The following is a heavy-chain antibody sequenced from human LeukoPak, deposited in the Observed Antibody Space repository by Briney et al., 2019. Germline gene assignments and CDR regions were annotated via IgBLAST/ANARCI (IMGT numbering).Heavy chain of an antibody. V-gene: IGHV3-7*01. CDR1: GFTFSSYW. CDR3: ARDLLSAATDY. D-gene: IGHD2-15*01. Sequence: GGSLRLSCAASGFTFSSYWMSWVRQAPGKGLEWVANIKQDGSGKYYVDSVKGRFTISRDNAKNSLYLQMNSLRAEDTAVYYCARDLLSAATDYWGQGTLVTVSS. CDR2: IKQDGSGK. J-gene: IGHJ4*02.